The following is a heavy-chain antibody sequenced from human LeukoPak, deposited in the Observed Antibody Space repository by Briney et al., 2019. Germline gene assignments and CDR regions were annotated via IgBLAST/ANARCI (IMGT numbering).Heavy chain of an antibody. CDR1: GYTFTSYG. CDR3: ARDTSVGATGVDY. Sequence: GASVRVSCKASGYTFTSYGISRVRQAPGQGREWMGWISAYNGNTNSAQKLQGRVTMTTDTSTSTACMELRSLRSDVTAVYYCARDTSVGATGVDYWGQGTLVTVSS. J-gene: IGHJ4*02. V-gene: IGHV1-18*01. D-gene: IGHD1-26*01. CDR2: ISAYNGNT.